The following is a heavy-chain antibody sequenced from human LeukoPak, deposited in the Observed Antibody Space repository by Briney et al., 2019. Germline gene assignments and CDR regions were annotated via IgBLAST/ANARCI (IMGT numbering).Heavy chain of an antibody. V-gene: IGHV3-23*01. Sequence: GGSLRLSCAASGFTFSSLAMHWVRQAPGKGLEWVSGISGSGDATYYADSVRGRFTVSRVNSKNTLYLQMSSLRAEDTALYFCARVLSIGFHYDYWGPGTLVTVSS. CDR3: ARVLSIGFHYDY. J-gene: IGHJ4*02. CDR1: GFTFSSLA. D-gene: IGHD3-22*01. CDR2: ISGSGDAT.